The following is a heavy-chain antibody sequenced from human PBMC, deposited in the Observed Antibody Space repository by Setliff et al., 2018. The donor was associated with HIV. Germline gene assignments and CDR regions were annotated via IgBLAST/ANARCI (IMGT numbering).Heavy chain of an antibody. Sequence: PGGSLRLSCAASGFTFSGSGMHWVRQAPGKGLEWVGVVSYDGRHQYYADSMKGRFSISRDNSRDTVYLQMDSLRVEDTAVYYCAKEKSGYLDSWGQGTLVTVSS. J-gene: IGHJ4*02. CDR1: GFTFSGSG. CDR3: AKEKSGYLDS. CDR2: VSYDGRHQ. V-gene: IGHV3-30*18. D-gene: IGHD3-22*01.